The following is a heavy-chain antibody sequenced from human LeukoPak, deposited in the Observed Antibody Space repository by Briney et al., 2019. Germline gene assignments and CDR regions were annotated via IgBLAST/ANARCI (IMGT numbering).Heavy chain of an antibody. CDR2: IIPIFGTA. J-gene: IGHJ4*02. CDR3: AVGRDGYNSRRYYFDY. V-gene: IGHV1-69*13. Sequence: SVKVSCKASGYTFTSYGISWVRQAPGQGLEWMGGIIPIFGTANYAQKFQGRVTITADESTSTAYMELSSLRSEDTAVYYCAVGRDGYNSRRYYFDYWGQGTLATVSS. CDR1: GYTFTSYG. D-gene: IGHD5-24*01.